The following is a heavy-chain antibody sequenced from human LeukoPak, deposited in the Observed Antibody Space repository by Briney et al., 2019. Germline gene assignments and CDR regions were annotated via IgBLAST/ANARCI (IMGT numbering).Heavy chain of an antibody. CDR3: AVDRWYTMNT. D-gene: IGHD6-13*01. J-gene: IGHJ6*02. Sequence: GRSLRLSCAASGVPFSASWMHWVRQAPGKGLAWVSHISSDGSVIVYADSVKGRFTISRDNAKNTLHLQMNSLRVDDTAVYYCAVDRWYTMNTWGQGTTVTVSS. CDR2: ISSDGSVI. V-gene: IGHV3-74*01. CDR1: GVPFSASW.